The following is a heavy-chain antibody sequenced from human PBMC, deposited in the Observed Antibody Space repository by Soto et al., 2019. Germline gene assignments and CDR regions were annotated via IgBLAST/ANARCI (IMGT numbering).Heavy chain of an antibody. V-gene: IGHV4-59*08. Sequence: QVQLQESGPGLVKPSETLSLSCNASGGSIRGHYWSWVRQTPGKGLEWIGYIYYSGSTNYNTSLKSRVTISVDTSKNHFCLRLTSVTAADTAVYYCARGPYYDLIWNYYYMDVWGKGTTVTVS. CDR1: GGSIRGHY. J-gene: IGHJ6*03. D-gene: IGHD3-16*01. CDR2: IYYSGST. CDR3: ARGPYYDLIWNYYYMDV.